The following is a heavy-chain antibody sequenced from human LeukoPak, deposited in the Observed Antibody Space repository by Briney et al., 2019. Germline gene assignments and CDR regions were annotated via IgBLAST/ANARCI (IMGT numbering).Heavy chain of an antibody. CDR3: ARDLRGQYCSSTSCYFLPYNWFDP. J-gene: IGHJ5*02. V-gene: IGHV3-74*01. D-gene: IGHD2-2*01. CDR2: INSDGSST. CDR1: GFTFSSYW. Sequence: GGSLRLSCAASGFTFSSYWMHWVRLAPGKGLVWVSRINSDGSSTSYADSVKGRFTISRDNAKNTLYLQMNSLRAEDTAVYYCARDLRGQYCSSTSCYFLPYNWFDPWGQGTLVTVSS.